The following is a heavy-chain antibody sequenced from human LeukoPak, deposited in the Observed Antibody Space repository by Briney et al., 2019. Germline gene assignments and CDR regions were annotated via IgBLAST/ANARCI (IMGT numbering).Heavy chain of an antibody. CDR1: GLTLRDYG. J-gene: IGHJ4*02. D-gene: IGHD4-23*01. Sequence: GTSLRLLCALWGLTLRDYGMHGLRQAPGKGLEWVAVIWYDGSKKYYAESVKGRFTISRDNSKNTLYLQMNSLRAEDTAVYYCARRDGDNDRGFDYWGQGTLVTVSS. CDR3: ARRDGDNDRGFDY. V-gene: IGHV3-33*08. CDR2: IWYDGSKK.